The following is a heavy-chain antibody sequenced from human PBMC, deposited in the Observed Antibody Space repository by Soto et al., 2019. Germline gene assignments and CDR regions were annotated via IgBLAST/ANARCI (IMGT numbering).Heavy chain of an antibody. Sequence: PGVSLRLSCAASGFTFSNAWMSWVRQAPGKGLEWVGRIKSKTDGGTTDYAAPVKGRFTISRDDSKNTLYLQMNSLKTEDTAVYYCTTGWYYYDSSGYYYTGLRFDYWGQGTLVPVSS. D-gene: IGHD3-22*01. CDR3: TTGWYYYDSSGYYYTGLRFDY. V-gene: IGHV3-15*01. CDR2: IKSKTDGGTT. CDR1: GFTFSNAW. J-gene: IGHJ4*02.